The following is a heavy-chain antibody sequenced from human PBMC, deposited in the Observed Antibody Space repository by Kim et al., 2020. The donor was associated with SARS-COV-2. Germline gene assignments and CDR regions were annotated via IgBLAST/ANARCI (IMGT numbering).Heavy chain of an antibody. CDR1: GFTFSSYS. V-gene: IGHV3-48*02. CDR2: ISTSSSTI. J-gene: IGHJ3*02. CDR3: AREWETRDGYKYGAFDI. Sequence: GGSLRLSCAASGFTFSSYSMNWVRQAPGKGLEWVSYISTSSSTIDYADSVKGRFTISRDNARNSLYLQMNSLRDEDTAVYYCAREWETRDGYKYGAFDIWGQGTMVTVSS. D-gene: IGHD1-26*01.